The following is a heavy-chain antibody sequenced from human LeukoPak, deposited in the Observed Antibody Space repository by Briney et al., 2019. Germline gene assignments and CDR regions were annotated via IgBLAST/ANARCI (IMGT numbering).Heavy chain of an antibody. Sequence: GGSLRLSCAASGFTFSSYSMNWVRQAPGKGLEWVSSISSSSSYIYYADSVKGRFTISRDNAKNSLYLQMNSLRAEDTAVYYCARDMAGMSGWYRTVYYYYGMDVWGQGTTVTVSS. J-gene: IGHJ6*02. CDR1: GFTFSSYS. CDR2: ISSSSSYI. CDR3: ARDMAGMSGWYRTVYYYYGMDV. D-gene: IGHD6-19*01. V-gene: IGHV3-21*01.